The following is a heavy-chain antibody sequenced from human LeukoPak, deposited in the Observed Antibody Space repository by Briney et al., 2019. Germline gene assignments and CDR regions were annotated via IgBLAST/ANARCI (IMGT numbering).Heavy chain of an antibody. CDR1: GFTFTDSY. J-gene: IGHJ3*02. D-gene: IGHD3-22*01. V-gene: IGHV3-11*04. Sequence: GGSLRLSCAASGFTFTDSYMSWIRQAPGKGLEWVSYIGSYGSTKYYADSVKGRFTISRDNAKNSLYLQMSSLRAEDTAIYFCASRKFYYDSSGYSSDAFDIWGQGTMVTVSS. CDR2: IGSYGSTK. CDR3: ASRKFYYDSSGYSSDAFDI.